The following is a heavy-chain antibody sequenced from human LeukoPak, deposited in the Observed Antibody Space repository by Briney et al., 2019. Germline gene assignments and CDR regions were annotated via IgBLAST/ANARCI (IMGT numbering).Heavy chain of an antibody. CDR3: ARLSSGRPHEYFQH. D-gene: IGHD3-22*01. Sequence: SETLPLTCTVSGGSMSSYYWSWVRQPPGKGLEWIAYIYSSGSTNYNPSLKSRATISVDTSKNQFSLKLTSVTAADTAVYYCARLSSGRPHEYFQHWGQGTLVTVSS. V-gene: IGHV4-59*01. CDR1: GGSMSSYY. CDR2: IYSSGST. J-gene: IGHJ1*01.